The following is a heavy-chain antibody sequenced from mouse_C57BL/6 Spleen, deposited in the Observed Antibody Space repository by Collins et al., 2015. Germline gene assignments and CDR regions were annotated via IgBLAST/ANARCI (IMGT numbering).Heavy chain of an antibody. V-gene: IGHV5-16*01. CDR3: ARVDSSGFYYAMDY. CDR1: GFTFSDYY. CDR2: INYDGSST. D-gene: IGHD3-2*02. J-gene: IGHJ4*01. Sequence: ESEGGLVQPGSSMKLSCTASGFTFSDYYMAWVRQVPEKGLEWVANINYDGSSTYYLDSLKSRFIISRDNAKNILYLQMSSLKSEDTATYYCARVDSSGFYYAMDYWGQGTSVTVSS.